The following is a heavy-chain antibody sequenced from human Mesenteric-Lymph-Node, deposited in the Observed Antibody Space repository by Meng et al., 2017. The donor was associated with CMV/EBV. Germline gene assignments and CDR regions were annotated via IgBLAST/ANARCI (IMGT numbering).Heavy chain of an antibody. CDR1: SDEF. V-gene: IGHV3-72*01. CDR2: LRNQGDGKNI. CDR3: VRERRTGGRWLYYFDY. D-gene: IGHD3-22*01. Sequence: SDEFVDWNRPTHGKGEGWVGGLRNQGDGKNIDHAHSVEGRFTISRDDSKSALYLQMNSLQPEDTAVYFCVRERRTGGRWLYYFDYWGQGALVTVSS. J-gene: IGHJ4*02.